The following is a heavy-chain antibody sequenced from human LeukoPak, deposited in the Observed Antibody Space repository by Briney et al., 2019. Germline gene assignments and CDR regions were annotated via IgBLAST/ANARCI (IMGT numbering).Heavy chain of an antibody. CDR1: GGSITSYH. D-gene: IGHD1-26*01. CDR3: ARGGSGTYYHY. Sequence: SETLSLTCTVSGGSITSYHYSWIRPPPGKGLEWIGYIYYSGSTNYNPSLKSRVTISVDTSKNQFSLKLSSVTAADTAVYYCARGGSGTYYHYWGQGTLVTVSS. CDR2: IYYSGST. J-gene: IGHJ4*02. V-gene: IGHV4-59*01.